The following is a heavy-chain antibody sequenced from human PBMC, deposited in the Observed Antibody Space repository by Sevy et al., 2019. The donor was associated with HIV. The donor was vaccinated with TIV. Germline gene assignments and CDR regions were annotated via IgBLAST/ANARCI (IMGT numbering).Heavy chain of an antibody. Sequence: SETLSLTCTVSGDSISSYYWSWIRQPAGKGLEWIGRIYPSGSTNYNPPLKSRVTMSLDTSKNQFSLKLSSLTAADTAVYYCARDIRNYYDYYYMDVWGKGTTVTVSS. CDR1: GDSISSYY. CDR2: IYPSGST. D-gene: IGHD1-7*01. V-gene: IGHV4-4*07. CDR3: ARDIRNYYDYYYMDV. J-gene: IGHJ6*03.